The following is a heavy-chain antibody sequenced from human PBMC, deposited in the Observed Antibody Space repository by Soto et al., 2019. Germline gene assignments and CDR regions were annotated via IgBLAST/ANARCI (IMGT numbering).Heavy chain of an antibody. D-gene: IGHD3-3*01. CDR2: INHSGST. J-gene: IGHJ6*02. Sequence: PSETLSLTCAVYGGSFSGYYWSWIRQPPGKGLEWIGEINHSGSTNYNPSLKSRVTISVDTSRNQFSLKLSSVTAADTAVYYCARGGLGNDFWSGYRYYYYYYGMDVWGQGTTVTVSS. V-gene: IGHV4-34*01. CDR1: GGSFSGYY. CDR3: ARGGLGNDFWSGYRYYYYYYGMDV.